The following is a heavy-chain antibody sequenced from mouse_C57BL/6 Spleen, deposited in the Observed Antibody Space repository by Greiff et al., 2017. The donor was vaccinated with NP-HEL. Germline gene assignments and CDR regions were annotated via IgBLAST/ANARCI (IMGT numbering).Heavy chain of an antibody. CDR3: ARSLPHAMDD. D-gene: IGHD5-5*01. Sequence: VQLQQSGPELVKPGASVKISCKASGYAFSSSWMNWVKQRPGKGLEWIGRIYPGDGDTNYNGKFKGKATLTADKSSSTAYMQLSSLTSEDSAVYFCARSLPHAMDDGGQGTSVTVSS. CDR2: IYPGDGDT. J-gene: IGHJ4*01. V-gene: IGHV1-82*01. CDR1: GYAFSSSW.